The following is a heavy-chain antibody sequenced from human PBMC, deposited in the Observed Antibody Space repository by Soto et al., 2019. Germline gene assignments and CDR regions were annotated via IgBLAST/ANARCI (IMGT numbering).Heavy chain of an antibody. J-gene: IGHJ4*02. CDR2: IHPSGGGS. V-gene: IGHV1-46*02. CDR1: GYTLNTYY. Sequence: QVQLVQSGAEVKKPGASVKVSCKPSGYTLNTYYLHWVRQAPGQGLEWMGIIHPSGGGSTYAQKSPGRVTLTRDTSTSTVFMELSSLRSADTAVYYCARGGHIAVVTDSFDYWGQGTLVTVSS. CDR3: ARGGHIAVVTDSFDY. D-gene: IGHD2-21*02.